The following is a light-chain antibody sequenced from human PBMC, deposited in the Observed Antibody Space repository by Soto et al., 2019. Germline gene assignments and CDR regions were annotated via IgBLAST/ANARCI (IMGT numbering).Light chain of an antibody. V-gene: IGKV3-15*01. Sequence: EIVMTQSPAILSVSPGDGATLFCRASQSIRNNFLAWYQHKPGQAPRLLIHGASTRATGVPARFSGSASETELTLTISSLQSEDFAVYYCQQYSAWPLTFGGGTKVEI. CDR2: GAS. CDR1: QSIRNN. J-gene: IGKJ4*02. CDR3: QQYSAWPLT.